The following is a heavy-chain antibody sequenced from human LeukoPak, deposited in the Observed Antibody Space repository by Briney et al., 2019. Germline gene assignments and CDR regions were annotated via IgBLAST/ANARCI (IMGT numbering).Heavy chain of an antibody. V-gene: IGHV4-4*07. CDR3: ARDHSSSSEDY. CDR2: VYSSGTT. CDR1: GDSINNFY. J-gene: IGHJ4*02. D-gene: IGHD6-13*01. Sequence: SETLSLTCTVSGDSINNFYWSWIRQPAGKGLEWIGRVYSSGTTDYNPSLKSRVSMSVDTSSNQFSLRLSSMTAADTALYYCARDHSSSSEDYWGQGTLVTVSS.